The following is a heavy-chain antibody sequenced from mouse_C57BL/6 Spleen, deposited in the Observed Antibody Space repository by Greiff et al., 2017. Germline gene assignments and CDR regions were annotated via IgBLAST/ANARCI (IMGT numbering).Heavy chain of an antibody. CDR3: ARAGGDGYLYWYFDV. J-gene: IGHJ1*03. CDR1: EYEFPSHD. V-gene: IGHV5-2*01. D-gene: IGHD2-3*01. Sequence: EVKVVESGGGLVQPGESLKLSCESNEYEFPSHDMSWVRKTPEKRLELVAAINSDGGSTYYPDTMGRRFIISRDKTKKTLYLQMSSLRSEDTALYYCARAGGDGYLYWYFDVWGTGTTVTVSS. CDR2: INSDGGST.